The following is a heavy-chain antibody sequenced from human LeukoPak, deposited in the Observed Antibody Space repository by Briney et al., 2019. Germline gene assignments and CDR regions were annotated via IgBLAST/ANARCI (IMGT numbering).Heavy chain of an antibody. CDR3: ARALRGGAYYYGMDV. CDR2: IRTKVNSYAT. CDR1: GFTFSGSA. D-gene: IGHD3-16*01. V-gene: IGHV3-73*01. Sequence: GGSLRLSCAASGFTFSGSAMHWVRQASGKGLEWVGRIRTKVNSYATGYAASVKGRFTISRDNSKNTLYLQMNSLRAEDTAVYYCARALRGGAYYYGMDVWGQGTTVTVSS. J-gene: IGHJ6*02.